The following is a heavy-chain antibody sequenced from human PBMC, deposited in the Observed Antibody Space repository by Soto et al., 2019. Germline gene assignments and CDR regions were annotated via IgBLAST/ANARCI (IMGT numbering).Heavy chain of an antibody. V-gene: IGHV3-23*01. J-gene: IGHJ3*01. CDR2: FGSSAGSP. CDR3: AKEGEAADSDAFDA. D-gene: IGHD6-13*01. Sequence: EVQLLESGGDLVQPGGSLRLSCAASGFTFSHYALGWVRQAPGKGLEWIAGFGSSAGSPFYADSVKGRFTISGDNSKNTLYLQMNSLRAEDTATYYCAKEGEAADSDAFDAWGQGTLVTVSS. CDR1: GFTFSHYA.